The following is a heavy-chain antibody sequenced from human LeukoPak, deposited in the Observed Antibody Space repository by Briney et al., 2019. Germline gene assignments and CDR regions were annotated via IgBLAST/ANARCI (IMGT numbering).Heavy chain of an antibody. CDR3: VRHDGGAYPFDI. V-gene: IGHV4-59*08. D-gene: IGHD2-15*01. J-gene: IGHJ4*02. Sequence: SETLSLTCTVSGGSISGYYWSWFRRPPGKGLEWIGYINHSGSTNYNPSLKSRVTISVDTSKNQFSLKVSSVTAADTAVYYCVRHDGGAYPFDIWGQGTLVTVSS. CDR1: GGSISGYY. CDR2: INHSGST.